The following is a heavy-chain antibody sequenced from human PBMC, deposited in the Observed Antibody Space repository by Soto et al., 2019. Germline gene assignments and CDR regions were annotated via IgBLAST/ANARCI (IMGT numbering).Heavy chain of an antibody. CDR2: INAGSGNA. J-gene: IGHJ5*02. CDR1: GYSFQTYS. CDR3: ARNSLLWFEDFDP. V-gene: IGHV1-3*01. D-gene: IGHD3-10*01. Sequence: QVQLVQSGAEVKKPGASVKVSCKASGYSFQTYSIHWVRQAPGQRLEWMGSINAGSGNAKYSPKFQDRVTITRDTSATTAYMELSSLRSEDTAVYFCARNSLLWFEDFDPWGQGTLVTVSS.